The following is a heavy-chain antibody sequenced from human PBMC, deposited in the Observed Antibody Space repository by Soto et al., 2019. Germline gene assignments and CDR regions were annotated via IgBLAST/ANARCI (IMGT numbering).Heavy chain of an antibody. J-gene: IGHJ4*02. CDR3: ARDSGSYMDVSD. CDR2: ISAYNGET. V-gene: IGHV1-18*01. Sequence: QVQLVQSGAEVKKPGASVKVSCKASGYTFTSSGFSWVRQAPGQGLEWMAWISAYNGETHYAQKFQGRVTMTTDTSTRPSYMELRSLRSDDTAVYYCARDSGSYMDVSDWGQGTLVTVSS. D-gene: IGHD1-26*01. CDR1: GYTFTSSG.